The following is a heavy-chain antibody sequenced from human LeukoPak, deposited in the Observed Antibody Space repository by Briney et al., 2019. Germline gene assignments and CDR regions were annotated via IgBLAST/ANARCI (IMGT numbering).Heavy chain of an antibody. D-gene: IGHD2-2*02. J-gene: IGHJ5*02. Sequence: ASVKVSCKASGYTFTGYLIHWVRQAPGQGLEWMGWINPSSGGTNYAQKFQGRVTMTRDTSISTGYMELSRLRSDDTAVYYCARDDAYCSSTSCYMGPRDPWGQGTLVTVSS. V-gene: IGHV1-2*02. CDR3: ARDDAYCSSTSCYMGPRDP. CDR2: INPSSGGT. CDR1: GYTFTGYL.